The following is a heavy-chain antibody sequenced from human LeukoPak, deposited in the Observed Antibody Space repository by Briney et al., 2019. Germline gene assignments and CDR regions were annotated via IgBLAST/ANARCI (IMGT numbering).Heavy chain of an antibody. CDR1: GGSISSSNW. D-gene: IGHD6-6*01. CDR2: IYHSGST. V-gene: IGHV4-4*02. CDR3: ARKGRQYSSSVEDY. J-gene: IGHJ4*02. Sequence: PSETLSLTCAVSGGSISSSNWWSWVRQPPGKGLEWIGEIYHSGSTNYNPSLKSRVTISVDKSKNQFSLKLSSVTAADTAVYYCARKGRQYSSSVEDYWGQGTLVTVSS.